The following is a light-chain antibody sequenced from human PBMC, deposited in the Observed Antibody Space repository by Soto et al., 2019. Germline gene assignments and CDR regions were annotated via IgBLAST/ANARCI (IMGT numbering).Light chain of an antibody. CDR3: QQHKTCAPLT. CDR1: QSVSYN. Sequence: EIVMTQSPATLSVSPGETATLSCRASQSVSYNLAWYQQKPGQGPRLLIYGAFTRAAGIPARFSGSGCATDFTLTISSLLAKDFVVSYCQQHKTCAPLTFGGGTKVEI. V-gene: IGKV3-15*01. CDR2: GAF. J-gene: IGKJ4*01.